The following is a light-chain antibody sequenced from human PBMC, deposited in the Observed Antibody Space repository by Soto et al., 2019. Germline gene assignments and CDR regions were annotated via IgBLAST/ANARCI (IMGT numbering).Light chain of an antibody. Sequence: QSVLTQPASVSGSPGQSITISCPGTSSDVGGYNYVSWYQQHPGKAPKLMIYEVSNRPSGVSNRFSGSKSGNTASLTISGLQAEDEADYYCSSYTSGGTLVFGTGTKVTVL. CDR3: SSYTSGGTLV. CDR1: SSDVGGYNY. V-gene: IGLV2-14*01. CDR2: EVS. J-gene: IGLJ1*01.